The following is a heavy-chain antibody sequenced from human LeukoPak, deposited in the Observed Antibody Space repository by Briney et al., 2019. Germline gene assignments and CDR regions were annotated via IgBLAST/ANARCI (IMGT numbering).Heavy chain of an antibody. D-gene: IGHD2-21*02. CDR1: GDSVTSGGYL. Sequence: SETLSLTCTVSGDSVTSGGYLWTWLRQHPGKGLDWIGYISNSGTTSYNPSLRSRVSISVDTSNNQFSLRLSSVTAADTAVYYCARDVVVTSSPDAFDIWGQGTMVTVSS. V-gene: IGHV4-31*03. CDR3: ARDVVVTSSPDAFDI. J-gene: IGHJ3*02. CDR2: ISNSGTT.